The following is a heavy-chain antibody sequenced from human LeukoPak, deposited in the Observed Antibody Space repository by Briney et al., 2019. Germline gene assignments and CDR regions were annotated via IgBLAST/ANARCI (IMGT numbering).Heavy chain of an antibody. CDR2: ISGSGGTT. J-gene: IGHJ4*02. D-gene: IGHD5-24*01. CDR3: AKEEMATIPVDY. V-gene: IGHV3-23*01. Sequence: GGSLRLSCAASGFTFTGHAMTWVRQAPGKGLEWVAVISGSGGTTYYADSVKGRFIISRDNSKNTLYLQMNSLRAEDTAVYYCAKEEMATIPVDYWGQGTLVTVSS. CDR1: GFTFTGHA.